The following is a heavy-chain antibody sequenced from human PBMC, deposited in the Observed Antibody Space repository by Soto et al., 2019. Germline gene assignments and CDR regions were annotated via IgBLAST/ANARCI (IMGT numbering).Heavy chain of an antibody. Sequence: ASVKVSCKASGYTFTSYGITWVRQAPGQGLEWMGWISGYNGNTNYAQKLQGRVTVTTDTSTSTAYLELRSLRSDDTAVYYGARASLVPAAIEDYWGPGTLVTVSS. V-gene: IGHV1-18*01. CDR1: GYTFTSYG. D-gene: IGHD2-2*02. CDR2: ISGYNGNT. J-gene: IGHJ4*02. CDR3: ARASLVPAAIEDY.